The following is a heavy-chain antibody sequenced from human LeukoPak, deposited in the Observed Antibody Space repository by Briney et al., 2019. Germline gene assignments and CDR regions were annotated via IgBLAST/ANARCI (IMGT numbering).Heavy chain of an antibody. V-gene: IGHV1-69*04. J-gene: IGHJ4*02. CDR3: ARDLAVAGTRYFDY. Sequence: SVKVSCKASGGTFSSYAISWVRQAPGQGLEWMGRIIPILGIANYAQKFQGRVTITADKSTSTAYMELSSLRSEDTAMYYCARDLAVAGTRYFDYWGQGTLVTVSS. CDR1: GGTFSSYA. CDR2: IIPILGIA. D-gene: IGHD6-19*01.